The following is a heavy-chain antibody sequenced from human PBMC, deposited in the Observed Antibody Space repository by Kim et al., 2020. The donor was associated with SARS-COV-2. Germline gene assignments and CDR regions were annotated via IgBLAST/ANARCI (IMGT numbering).Heavy chain of an antibody. J-gene: IGHJ4*02. V-gene: IGHV1-69*13. CDR1: GGTFSSYA. CDR3: ARDVPLGYDSSGYLNPLDY. D-gene: IGHD3-22*01. CDR2: IIPIFGTA. Sequence: SVKVSCKASGGTFSSYAISWVRQAPGQGLEWMGGIIPIFGTANYAQKFQGRVTITADESTSTAYMELSSLRSEDTAVYYCARDVPLGYDSSGYLNPLDYWGQGTLVTVSS.